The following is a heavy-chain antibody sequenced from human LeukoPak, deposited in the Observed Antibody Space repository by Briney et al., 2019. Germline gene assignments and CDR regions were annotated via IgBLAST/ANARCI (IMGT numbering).Heavy chain of an antibody. CDR1: GFAFREYW. J-gene: IGHJ4*02. V-gene: IGHV3-74*01. Sequence: GGSLRLSCAASGFAFREYWMHWVRQTPGTGLMWDARINDGGTYTAYADSVKGRFTVSRDNAENTLYLQMNTLRVEDTAIYYCAREIKIQGFRAFDFWGQGTPVTVSS. CDR2: INDGGTYT. CDR3: AREIKIQGFRAFDF. D-gene: IGHD3-10*01.